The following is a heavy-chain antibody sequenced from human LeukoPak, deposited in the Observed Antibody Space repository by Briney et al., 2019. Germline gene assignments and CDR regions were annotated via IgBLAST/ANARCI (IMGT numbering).Heavy chain of an antibody. CDR3: ARSRRAAAGRDFQH. Sequence: ASVKVSCKASGYTFTGYYMHWARQAPRQGLEWMGWINPNSGGTNYAQKFQGRVTMTRDTSISTAYMELSRLRSDDTAVYYCARSRRAAAGRDFQHWGQGTLVTVSS. CDR1: GYTFTGYY. J-gene: IGHJ1*01. V-gene: IGHV1-2*02. D-gene: IGHD6-13*01. CDR2: INPNSGGT.